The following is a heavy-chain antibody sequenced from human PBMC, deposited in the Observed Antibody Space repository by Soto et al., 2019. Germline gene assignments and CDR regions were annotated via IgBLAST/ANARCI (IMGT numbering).Heavy chain of an antibody. J-gene: IGHJ4*02. V-gene: IGHV3-53*01. CDR2: IYTPGRT. CDR3: ARDRPWAATGQYDY. D-gene: IGHD6-13*01. CDR1: GFTVSYKN. Sequence: GGSLRLSCAASGFTVSYKNMSWVRQAPGKGLEWVSVIYTPGRTYYADSVKGRFTISRDNSKNTLYLQMNSLRAEDTAVYYCARDRPWAATGQYDYWGQGTLVTVSS.